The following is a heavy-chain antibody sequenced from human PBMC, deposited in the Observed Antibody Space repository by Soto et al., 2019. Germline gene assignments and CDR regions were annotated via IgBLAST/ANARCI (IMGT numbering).Heavy chain of an antibody. CDR3: ARDGSGY. J-gene: IGHJ4*02. CDR2: IYSGGGT. V-gene: IGHV3-66*01. CDR1: GFTVSNNP. Sequence: EVQLVESGGGLVQPGGSLRLSCAASGFTVSNNPMSWVRQAPGKGLEWVAVIYSGGGTHYADSVKGRITISRDNSKNTVYLQMNSLRAEDTAVYYCARDGSGYWGQGTQVTVSP.